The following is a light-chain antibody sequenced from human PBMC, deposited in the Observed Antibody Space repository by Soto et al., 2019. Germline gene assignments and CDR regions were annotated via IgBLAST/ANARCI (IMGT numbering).Light chain of an antibody. V-gene: IGLV2-14*01. J-gene: IGLJ2*01. Sequence: QSALTQPASVSGSPGQSITISCTGSSSDVGDYNYVSWYRVHPGKAPKLMIYEVINRPSGVSNRFSGSKSGTTASLTISGLQTGDEGDYYCSTCTLSNTVIFGGGTKLTVL. CDR2: EVI. CDR3: STCTLSNTVI. CDR1: SSDVGDYNY.